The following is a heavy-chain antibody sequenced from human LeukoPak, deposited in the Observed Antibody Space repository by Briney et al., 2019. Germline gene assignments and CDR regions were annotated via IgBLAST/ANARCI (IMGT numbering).Heavy chain of an antibody. D-gene: IGHD4-17*01. CDR1: GFTFSRNA. Sequence: PGGSLRLSCAASGFTFSRNAMHWVRQAPGKGLEWVAFIRHDGSNKYYADSVKGRFTISRDNSKNTLFLQMNSLRGEDTAVYYCAKDRRGGDYPPSYTFDIWGLGTMVTVSS. J-gene: IGHJ3*02. V-gene: IGHV3-30*02. CDR2: IRHDGSNK. CDR3: AKDRRGGDYPPSYTFDI.